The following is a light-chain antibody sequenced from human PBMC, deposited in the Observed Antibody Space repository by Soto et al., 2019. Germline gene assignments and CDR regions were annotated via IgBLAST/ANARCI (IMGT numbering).Light chain of an antibody. CDR1: TNDVGAYNY. CDR3: ASYSTITPCV. V-gene: IGLV2-14*01. CDR2: EVT. Sequence: QSALTQPASVAGSPGHSISIFCTGTTNDVGAYNYVSWYQLHPGKAPKVIIHEVTNRPSGVSNRFSGSKSGNTASLTISGLLAEGEADYFCASYSTITPCVFGTGTKLPVL. J-gene: IGLJ1*01.